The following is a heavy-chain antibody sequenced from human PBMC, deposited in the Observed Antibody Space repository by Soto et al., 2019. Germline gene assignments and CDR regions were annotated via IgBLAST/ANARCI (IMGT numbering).Heavy chain of an antibody. J-gene: IGHJ5*02. Sequence: ASVKVSCKVSGYTLTELSMHWVRPAPGKGREWMGGFDPEDGETIYAQKFQGRVTMTEDTSTDIAYMELSSLRSEDTAVYYCATMSHYYDSSGYYNWFDPWGQGTLVTVSS. CDR1: GYTLTELS. CDR3: ATMSHYYDSSGYYNWFDP. V-gene: IGHV1-24*01. CDR2: FDPEDGET. D-gene: IGHD3-22*01.